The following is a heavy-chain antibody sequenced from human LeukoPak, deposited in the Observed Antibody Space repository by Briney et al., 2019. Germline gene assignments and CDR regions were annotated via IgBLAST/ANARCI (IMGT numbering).Heavy chain of an antibody. Sequence: PGRSLRLSCAASGFTFSSYGMHWVRQAPGKGLEWMAVISYDGSNKYYADSVKGRFTISRDNSKNTLYLQMNSLRAEDTAVYYCAKDPGFDPWGQGTLVTVSS. J-gene: IGHJ5*02. CDR2: ISYDGSNK. V-gene: IGHV3-30*18. CDR3: AKDPGFDP. CDR1: GFTFSSYG.